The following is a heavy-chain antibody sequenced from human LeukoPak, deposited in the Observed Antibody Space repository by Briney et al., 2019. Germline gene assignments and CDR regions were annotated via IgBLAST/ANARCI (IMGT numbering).Heavy chain of an antibody. V-gene: IGHV3-21*01. CDR3: ARDTRGAAAQNLDY. CDR2: ISSSSYI. Sequence: PGGSLRLSCAASGFTFSSYSMNWVRQAPGKGLEWVSSISSSSYIYYADSVKGRFTISRDNAKNSLYLQMNSLRAEDTAVYYCARDTRGAAAQNLDYWGQGTLVTVSS. CDR1: GFTFSSYS. J-gene: IGHJ4*02. D-gene: IGHD6-13*01.